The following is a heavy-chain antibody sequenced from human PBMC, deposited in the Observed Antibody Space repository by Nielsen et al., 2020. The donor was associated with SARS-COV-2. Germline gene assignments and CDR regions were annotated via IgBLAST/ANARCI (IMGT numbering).Heavy chain of an antibody. CDR3: AKDGVVRGDALEL. CDR1: GFTFNIYA. J-gene: IGHJ3*01. CDR2: VSASGGST. D-gene: IGHD3-10*01. Sequence: GESLKISYAASGFTFNIYAMAWVRRAPGRGLQWVTGVSASGGSTYYTDSVKGRFSISRDNSKNTLFLQMHSLRVEDTALYYCAKDGVVRGDALELWGQGTMVTVSS. V-gene: IGHV3-23*01.